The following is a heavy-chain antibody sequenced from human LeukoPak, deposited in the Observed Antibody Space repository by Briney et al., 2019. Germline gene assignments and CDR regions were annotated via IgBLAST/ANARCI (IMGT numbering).Heavy chain of an antibody. D-gene: IGHD3-22*01. Sequence: PGGSLRLSCAASGFTFDDYGMSWVRQGPGKGLEWVSGISTSGGSTSSADSVKGRFTASRDNPRNTLYMQMNSLRAEDTAIYYYDGSGYWVQWGQGTLVTVSS. J-gene: IGHJ4*02. CDR1: GFTFDDYG. CDR2: ISTSGGST. CDR3: DGSGYWVQ. V-gene: IGHV3-23*01.